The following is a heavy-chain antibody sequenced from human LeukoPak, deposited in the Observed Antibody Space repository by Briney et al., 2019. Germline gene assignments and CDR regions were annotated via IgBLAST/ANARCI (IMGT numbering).Heavy chain of an antibody. Sequence: GGSLRLSCAASEFTFDDYAMHWVRQAPGKGLEWVSGISWNSVSIGYADSVKGRFTISRDNAKNSLYLQMNSLRAEDTALYYCAKDKQGGDHGFYYYGLDAWGRGTTVTVSS. CDR2: ISWNSVSI. D-gene: IGHD4-17*01. CDR1: EFTFDDYA. V-gene: IGHV3-9*01. CDR3: AKDKQGGDHGFYYYGLDA. J-gene: IGHJ6*02.